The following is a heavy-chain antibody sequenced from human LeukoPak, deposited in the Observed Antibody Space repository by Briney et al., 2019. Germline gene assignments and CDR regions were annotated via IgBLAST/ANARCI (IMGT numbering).Heavy chain of an antibody. CDR1: GFTFSSYG. D-gene: IGHD3-10*01. J-gene: IGHJ6*04. Sequence: GRSLRLSCAASGFTFSSYGMHWVRQAPGKGLEWVAVISYDGSNKYYADSVKGRFTISRDNSKNTLYLQMNSLRAEDTAVHYCAKDRYGSGSYYYYGMDVWGKGTTVTVSS. CDR3: AKDRYGSGSYYYYGMDV. CDR2: ISYDGSNK. V-gene: IGHV3-30*18.